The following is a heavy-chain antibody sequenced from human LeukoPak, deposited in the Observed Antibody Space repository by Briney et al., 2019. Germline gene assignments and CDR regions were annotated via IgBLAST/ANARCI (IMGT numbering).Heavy chain of an antibody. Sequence: RGSLRLSCTASGFTFSDYWMTWVRQAPGKGLEWVANIKQDGSAKYYVDSVKGRFTISRDNAKNSLYLQMDSLRVEDTATYYCARWRGSTSERSDYWGQGTLVTVSS. J-gene: IGHJ4*02. V-gene: IGHV3-7*01. CDR2: IKQDGSAK. CDR3: ARWRGSTSERSDY. CDR1: GFTFSDYW. D-gene: IGHD2-2*01.